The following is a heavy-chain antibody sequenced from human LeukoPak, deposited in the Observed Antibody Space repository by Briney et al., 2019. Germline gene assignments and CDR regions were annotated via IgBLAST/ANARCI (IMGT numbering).Heavy chain of an antibody. CDR1: GYTLTELS. Sequence: ASVKVSCKVSGYTLTELSMHWVRQAPGKGLEWMGGFDPEDGETIYAQKFQGRVTMTEDTSTDTAYMELSSLRSEDTAVYYCATGLYYYDSSGPPVDYWGQGTLVTVSS. CDR3: ATGLYYYDSSGPPVDY. V-gene: IGHV1-24*01. CDR2: FDPEDGET. D-gene: IGHD3-22*01. J-gene: IGHJ4*02.